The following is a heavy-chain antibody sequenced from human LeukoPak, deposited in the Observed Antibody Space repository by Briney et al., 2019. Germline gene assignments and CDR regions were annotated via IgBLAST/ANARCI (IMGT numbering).Heavy chain of an antibody. D-gene: IGHD6-19*01. J-gene: IGHJ4*02. CDR2: ISSSSSYI. CDR1: GFTFSSYS. V-gene: IGHV3-21*01. Sequence: AGGSLRLSCAASGFTFSSYSMNWVRQAPGKGLEWVSSISSSSSYIYYADSVKGRFTISRDNAKNSLYLQMNSLRAEDTAVYYCARGSSGRYFDYWGQGTLVTVSS. CDR3: ARGSSGRYFDY.